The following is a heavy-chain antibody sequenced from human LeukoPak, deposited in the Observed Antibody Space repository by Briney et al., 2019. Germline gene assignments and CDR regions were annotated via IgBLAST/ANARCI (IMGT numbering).Heavy chain of an antibody. CDR3: ARQISDYYYYYMDV. J-gene: IGHJ6*03. CDR2: IYYSGTT. CDR1: GGSISSSNYY. V-gene: IGHV4-39*01. Sequence: SETLSLTCTVSGGSISSSNYYWGWIRQPPGKGLEWIGTIYYSGTTYYNPSLESRVTISEDTSKDQFSLTLRSVTAADTAVYYCARQISDYYYYYMDVWGEGTTVTVSS. D-gene: IGHD3-10*01.